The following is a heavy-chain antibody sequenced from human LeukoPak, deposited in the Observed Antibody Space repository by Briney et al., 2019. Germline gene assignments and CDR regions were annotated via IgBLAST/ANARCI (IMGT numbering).Heavy chain of an antibody. V-gene: IGHV4-34*01. CDR2: INHSGST. J-gene: IGHJ4*02. CDR1: GGSFSGYY. D-gene: IGHD2-15*01. CDR3: ARGARIYDY. Sequence: SAALSLTCAVGGGSFSGYYWSWSRPPPGKGLEWIGEINHSGSTNYNPSLKSRVTISVDTSKNQFSLKLSSVTAADTAVYYCARGARIYDYWGQGTLVTVSS.